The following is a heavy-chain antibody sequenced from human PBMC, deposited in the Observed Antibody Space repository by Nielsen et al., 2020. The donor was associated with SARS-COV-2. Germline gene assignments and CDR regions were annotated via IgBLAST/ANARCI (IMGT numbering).Heavy chain of an antibody. D-gene: IGHD6-13*01. Sequence: ASVKVSCKVSGYTLTELSMHWVRQAPGKGLEWMGGFDPEDGETIYAQKLQGRVTMTTDTSTSTAYMELRSLRSDDTAVYYCARVLPSSSWYAYYYNYGMDVWGQGTTVTVSS. CDR2: FDPEDGET. CDR3: ARVLPSSSWYAYYYNYGMDV. V-gene: IGHV1-24*01. J-gene: IGHJ6*02. CDR1: GYTLTELS.